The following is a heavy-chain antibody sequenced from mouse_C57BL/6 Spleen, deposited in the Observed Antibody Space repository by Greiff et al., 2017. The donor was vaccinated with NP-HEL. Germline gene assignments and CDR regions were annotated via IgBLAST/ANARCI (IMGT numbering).Heavy chain of an antibody. V-gene: IGHV1-15*01. CDR2: IDPDTGGT. CDR3: TSRGYYSYFAY. CDR1: GYTFTDYE. Sequence: VQLQQSGAELVRPGASVTLSCKASGYTFTDYEMHWVKQTPVHGLEWIGAIDPDTGGTAYNQKFKGKAILTADKSSSTAYMELRSLTSEDSAVYYCTSRGYYSYFAYWGQGTLVTVSA. D-gene: IGHD2-12*01. J-gene: IGHJ3*01.